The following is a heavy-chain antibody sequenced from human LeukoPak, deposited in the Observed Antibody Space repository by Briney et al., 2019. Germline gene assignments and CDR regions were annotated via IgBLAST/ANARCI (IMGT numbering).Heavy chain of an antibody. Sequence: PSETLSLTCTVSGGSISSYYWTWTRQPPGKGLEWIGYIYYSGSTNYNPSLKSRVIISVDTSKNQFSLQLNSVTPEDTAVYNCARASSGWNRFDYWGQGTLVTVSS. CDR3: ARASSGWNRFDY. V-gene: IGHV4-59*12. J-gene: IGHJ4*02. CDR2: IYYSGST. D-gene: IGHD6-19*01. CDR1: GGSISSYY.